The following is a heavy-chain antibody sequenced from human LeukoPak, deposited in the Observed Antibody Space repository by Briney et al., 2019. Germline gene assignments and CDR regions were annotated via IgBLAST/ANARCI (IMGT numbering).Heavy chain of an antibody. J-gene: IGHJ4*02. D-gene: IGHD3-22*01. V-gene: IGHV1-2*02. Sequence: ASVKVSCKASGYTFTGYYMHWVRQAPGQGLEWMGWINPNSGGTNYAQKFQGRVTMTRDTSISTAYMELSSLRAEDTAVYYCARGSSYSTNDGFDYWGQGTLVTVSS. CDR3: ARGSSYSTNDGFDY. CDR2: INPNSGGT. CDR1: GYTFTGYY.